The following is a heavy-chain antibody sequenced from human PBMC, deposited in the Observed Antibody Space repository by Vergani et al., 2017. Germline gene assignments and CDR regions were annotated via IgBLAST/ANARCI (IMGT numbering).Heavy chain of an antibody. D-gene: IGHD3-22*01. CDR2: NYYSGGT. CDR1: GGSISSSRYY. J-gene: IGHJ5*02. V-gene: IGHV4-39*01. Sequence: QLQLQESGPGLVKPSETLSLTCTVSGGSISSSRYYWGWIRQPPGKGVGWIGSNYYSGGTYYNPSLKSRVTISVDTAKNQFSLKRSAVTDADTPWYYCARQFKRIVGVGRGAINWFDPWSEGRLVTVSS. CDR3: ARQFKRIVGVGRGAINWFDP.